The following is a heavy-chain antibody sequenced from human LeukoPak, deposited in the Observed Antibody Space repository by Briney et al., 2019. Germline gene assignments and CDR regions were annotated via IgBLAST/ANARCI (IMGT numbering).Heavy chain of an antibody. CDR1: GYTFTSYD. CDR3: AREGIAAAVVDY. D-gene: IGHD6-13*01. Sequence: ASVKVSCKASGYTFTSYDINWVRQATGQGLEWMGWMNPNSGNTGYAQKFQGRVTMTTDTSTSTAYMELRSLRSDDTAVYYCAREGIAAAVVDYWGQGTLVTVSS. V-gene: IGHV1-8*01. CDR2: MNPNSGNT. J-gene: IGHJ4*02.